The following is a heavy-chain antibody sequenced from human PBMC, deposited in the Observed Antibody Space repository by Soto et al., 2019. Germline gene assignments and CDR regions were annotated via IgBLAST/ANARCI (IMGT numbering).Heavy chain of an antibody. Sequence: ASVKVSCKASGYTFTSYAMHWVRQAPGQRLEWMGWINAGNGNTKYSQKFQGRVTITADKSTSTAYMELSSLRSEDTAVYYCAPNIAVADRGYNWFDPWGQGTLVTVSS. CDR2: INAGNGNT. CDR1: GYTFTSYA. D-gene: IGHD6-19*01. CDR3: APNIAVADRGYNWFDP. J-gene: IGHJ5*02. V-gene: IGHV1-3*01.